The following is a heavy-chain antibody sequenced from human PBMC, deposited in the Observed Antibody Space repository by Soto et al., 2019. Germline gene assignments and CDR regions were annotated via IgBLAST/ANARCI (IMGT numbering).Heavy chain of an antibody. J-gene: IGHJ6*02. CDR1: GYTFTSYY. Sequence: SVKVSCKASGYTFTSYYMHWVRQAPGQGLEWMGIINPSGGSTSYAQKFQGRVTMTRDTSTSTVYMELSSLRSEDTAVYYCARDIRGCYYGMDVWGQGTTVTVSS. V-gene: IGHV1-46*01. CDR3: ARDIRGCYYGMDV. CDR2: INPSGGST. D-gene: IGHD3-10*01.